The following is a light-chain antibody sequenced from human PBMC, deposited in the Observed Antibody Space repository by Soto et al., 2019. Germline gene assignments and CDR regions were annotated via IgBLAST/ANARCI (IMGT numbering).Light chain of an antibody. CDR3: QHYGGSPPRFT. Sequence: EIVLTQSPATLSLSPGERATLSCRASQGISSTYLAWYQLKPGQAPRLLIHGTSRRVTGIPDRFSGSGSGTDLTLTISRLEPEDFAVYYCQHYGGSPPRFTFGPGTKVDI. J-gene: IGKJ3*01. CDR1: QGISSTY. V-gene: IGKV3-20*01. CDR2: GTS.